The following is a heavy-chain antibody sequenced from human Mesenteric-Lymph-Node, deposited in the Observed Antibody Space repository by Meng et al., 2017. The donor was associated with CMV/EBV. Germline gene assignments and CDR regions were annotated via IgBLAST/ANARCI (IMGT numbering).Heavy chain of an antibody. CDR2: ISPYNGGT. Sequence: ASVKVSCKASGDTFTSYGISWVRQAPAQGLEWMGWISPYNGGTNYAQKFQGRVTMTTDTSINTAYMELSRLRSDDTAVYYCAREGMYYYDTSGMKWFDPWGQGTLVTVSS. CDR3: AREGMYYYDTSGMKWFDP. V-gene: IGHV1-18*01. CDR1: GDTFTSYG. J-gene: IGHJ5*02. D-gene: IGHD3-22*01.